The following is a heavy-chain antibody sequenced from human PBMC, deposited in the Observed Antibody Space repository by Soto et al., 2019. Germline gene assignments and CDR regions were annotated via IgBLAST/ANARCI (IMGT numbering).Heavy chain of an antibody. D-gene: IGHD3-10*01. CDR3: ARVGVGSYHFDF. CDR1: GFAFSSYW. J-gene: IGHJ4*02. CDR2: INPDGRTT. V-gene: IGHV3-74*01. Sequence: EVQLVESGGGLVQPGGSLRLSCAASGFAFSSYWMHWVRQAPGKGLVWVSRINPDGRTTSYADSVRDRFTISRDNAHDTLELQMNGLRTEDTAVYYCARVGVGSYHFDFWGQGTQVAVSS.